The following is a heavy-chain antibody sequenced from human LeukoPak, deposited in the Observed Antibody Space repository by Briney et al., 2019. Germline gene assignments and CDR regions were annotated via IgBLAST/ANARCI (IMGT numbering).Heavy chain of an antibody. D-gene: IGHD4-17*01. CDR1: GGSISSGGYY. J-gene: IGHJ5*02. V-gene: IGHV4-31*03. CDR2: IYYSGST. Sequence: PSQTLSLTCTVSGGSISSGGYYWSWVRQHPGEGPEWIGYIYYSGSTYYNPSLKSRVTISVDTSKNQFSLKLSSVTAADTAVYYCARGLDYGDYESWFDPWGQGTLVTVSS. CDR3: ARGLDYGDYESWFDP.